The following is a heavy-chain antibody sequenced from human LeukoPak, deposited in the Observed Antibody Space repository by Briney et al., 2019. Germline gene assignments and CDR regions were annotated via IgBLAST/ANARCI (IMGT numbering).Heavy chain of an antibody. J-gene: IGHJ4*02. V-gene: IGHV1-8*01. Sequence: ASVKVSCKASGYTYTSYDINWVRQATGQGLEWMGWMNPNSGNTGYAQKFQGRVTMTRNTSISTAYMELSSLRSEDTAVYCCASGALLHYYDSSGYDDYWGQGTLVTVSS. CDR3: ASGALLHYYDSSGYDDY. CDR1: GYTYTSYD. D-gene: IGHD3-22*01. CDR2: MNPNSGNT.